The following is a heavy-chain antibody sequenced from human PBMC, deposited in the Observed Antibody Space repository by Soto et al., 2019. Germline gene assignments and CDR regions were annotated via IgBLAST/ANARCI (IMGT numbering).Heavy chain of an antibody. V-gene: IGHV1-2*02. Sequence: ASVKVSCKASRNTFTGYYVHWVRQAPGQGLEWMGWINPNSGDTNSAQKFQGRVTMTRDTSISTAYMELSRLRSDDTAVYYCARARGYGDLDYWGQGTLVT. J-gene: IGHJ4*02. CDR3: ARARGYGDLDY. CDR1: RNTFTGYY. D-gene: IGHD4-17*01. CDR2: INPNSGDT.